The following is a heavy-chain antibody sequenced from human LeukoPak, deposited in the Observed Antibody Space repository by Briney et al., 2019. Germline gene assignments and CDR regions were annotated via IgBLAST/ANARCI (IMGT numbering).Heavy chain of an antibody. V-gene: IGHV3-20*01. D-gene: IGHD3-22*01. J-gene: IGHJ4*02. CDR2: INWNGGST. CDR1: GFTFYDYG. Sequence: PGGSLRLSCAASGFTFYDYGMSWVRHAPGKGLEWVSGINWNGGSTGYADSVKGRFTISRDNAKNSLYLQMNSLRAEDTALYHCARAGSSGYLIDYWGQGTLVTVSS. CDR3: ARAGSSGYLIDY.